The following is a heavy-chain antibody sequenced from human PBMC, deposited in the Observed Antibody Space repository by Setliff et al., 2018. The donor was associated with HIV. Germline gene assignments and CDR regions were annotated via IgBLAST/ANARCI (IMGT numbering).Heavy chain of an antibody. CDR1: GFTFINGW. Sequence: GGSLRLSCAASGFTFINGWMSWVRQSPGKGLEWVANINQNGREKYYVDSVKGRFTISRDNVKNSLYLQMNSLRGEDTAVYYCAGSRGYFVKADWGQGTLVTVSS. CDR2: INQNGREK. D-gene: IGHD3-22*01. V-gene: IGHV3-7*01. CDR3: AGSRGYFVKAD. J-gene: IGHJ4*02.